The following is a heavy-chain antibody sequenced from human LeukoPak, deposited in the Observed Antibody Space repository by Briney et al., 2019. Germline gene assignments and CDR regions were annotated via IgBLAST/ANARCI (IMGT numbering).Heavy chain of an antibody. D-gene: IGHD3-22*01. CDR1: GFTFSDYY. J-gene: IGHJ4*02. Sequence: KPGGSLRLSCAASGFTFSDYYMSWIRQAPGKGLEWISDISNDGVTINYADSVKGRFTISRDNSKDTLYLQMNSLRAEDTAVYYCARGSGYSYYFDYWGQGTLVTVSS. CDR2: ISNDGVTI. V-gene: IGHV3-11*01. CDR3: ARGSGYSYYFDY.